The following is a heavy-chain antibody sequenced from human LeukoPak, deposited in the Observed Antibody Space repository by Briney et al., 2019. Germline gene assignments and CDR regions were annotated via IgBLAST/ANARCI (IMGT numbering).Heavy chain of an antibody. D-gene: IGHD3-10*01. V-gene: IGHV4-61*02. CDR2: IYTSGRT. CDR1: AGSISSGSYY. Sequence: SQTPSLTCTVSAGSISSGSYYRSCIRQPAGKGMEWIGRIYTSGRTNYNPSLQSRVTISVDTSKNQFSLKLSSVTAADTAVYYCVGHRGAMVFHYWGQGTLVTVSS. CDR3: VGHRGAMVFHY. J-gene: IGHJ4*02.